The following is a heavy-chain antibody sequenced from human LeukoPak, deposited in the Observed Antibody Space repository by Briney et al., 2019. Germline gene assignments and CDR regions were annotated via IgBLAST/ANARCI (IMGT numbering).Heavy chain of an antibody. Sequence: PSETLSLTCTVSGGFTSAYYWSWVRQPLGKGLEWIGSVSYSRNSNYNPSLTRRVAVSVDTSKSHFSLKLTSVIAADTAVYYCARVNPLGYFDQWGQGTLVAVSS. CDR3: ARVNPLGYFDQ. CDR2: VSYSRNS. CDR1: GGFTSAYY. J-gene: IGHJ4*02. V-gene: IGHV4-59*13.